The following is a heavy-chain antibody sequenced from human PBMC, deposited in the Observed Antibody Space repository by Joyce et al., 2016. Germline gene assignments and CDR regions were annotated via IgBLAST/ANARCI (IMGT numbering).Heavy chain of an antibody. V-gene: IGHV3-9*01. Sequence: EVQLVESGGGLVQPGRSLRLSCAASGFIFEECAMYLFRQIPGKGVEWVAGISWNSGDKGYADSVKGRFIISRDNAKNFLYLQMNRLGPGDTALYYCAKARAMAGMGGNYFDFWGQGILVTVSS. J-gene: IGHJ4*02. CDR3: AKARAMAGMGGNYFDF. CDR2: ISWNSGDK. D-gene: IGHD5-18*01. CDR1: GFIFEECA.